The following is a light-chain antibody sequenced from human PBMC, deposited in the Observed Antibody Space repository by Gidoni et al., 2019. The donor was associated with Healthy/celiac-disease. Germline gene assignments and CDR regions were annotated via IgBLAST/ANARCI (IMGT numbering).Light chain of an antibody. J-gene: IGLJ1*01. Sequence: QSALTQPASVSGSPGPSITISCTGTSSDVGGYNYVSWYQQHPGKAPKLMIYEVSNRPSGVPDRFSGSKSGNTASLTISGLQAEDEADYYCSSYTSSSTLDYVFGTGTKVTVL. CDR3: SSYTSSSTLDYV. CDR2: EVS. V-gene: IGLV2-14*01. CDR1: SSDVGGYNY.